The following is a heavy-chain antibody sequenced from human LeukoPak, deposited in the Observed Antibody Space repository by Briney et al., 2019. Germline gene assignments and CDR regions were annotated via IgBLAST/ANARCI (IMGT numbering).Heavy chain of an antibody. CDR1: GGTFSSYA. Sequence: SVKVSCKASGGTFSSYAISWVRQAPGQGREWMGGIIPIFGTANYAQKFQGRVTITADESTSTAYMELSSLRSEDTAVYYCARSSSPRLHFDYWGQGTLVTVSS. CDR2: IIPIFGTA. J-gene: IGHJ4*02. CDR3: ARSSSPRLHFDY. V-gene: IGHV1-69*13. D-gene: IGHD2-15*01.